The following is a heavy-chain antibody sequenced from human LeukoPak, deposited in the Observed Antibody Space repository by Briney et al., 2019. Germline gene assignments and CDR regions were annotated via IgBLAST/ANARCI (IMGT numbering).Heavy chain of an antibody. D-gene: IGHD6-19*01. CDR2: ISGSGGST. CDR1: GFTFNTYG. V-gene: IGHV3-23*01. J-gene: IGHJ4*02. CDR3: AVKESIAVAGRRSHAGY. Sequence: GGSLRLSCVGSGFTFNTYGMHWVRQAPGKGLEWVSAISGSGGSTYYADSVKGRFTISRDNSKNTLYLQMNSLRAEDTAVYYCAVKESIAVAGRRSHAGYWGQGTLVTVSS.